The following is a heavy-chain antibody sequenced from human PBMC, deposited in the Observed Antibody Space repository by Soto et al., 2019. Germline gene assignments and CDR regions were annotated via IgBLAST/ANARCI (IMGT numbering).Heavy chain of an antibody. CDR1: GFTFDDYA. D-gene: IGHD3-16*01. CDR2: ISWNSGSI. Sequence: GGSLRLSCAASGFTFDDYAMHWVRQAPGKGLEWVSGISWNSGSIGYADSVKGRFTISRDNAKNSLYLQMNSLRAEDTALYYCAKDSPGRGAWGYYFDYWGQGTLVTVSS. CDR3: AKDSPGRGAWGYYFDY. J-gene: IGHJ4*02. V-gene: IGHV3-9*01.